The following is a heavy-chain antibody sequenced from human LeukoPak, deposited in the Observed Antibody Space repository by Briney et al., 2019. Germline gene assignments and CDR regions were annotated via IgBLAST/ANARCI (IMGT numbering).Heavy chain of an antibody. Sequence: QTGGSLRLSCVASGFTFSNYWMLWVRHAPGKGLMWVSLISTDGKSTRYAESVKGRFTISRDNAKNALYLQMDILRVEDTALYFCVRDYQFIQEVWGQGTTVTVSS. J-gene: IGHJ6*02. CDR1: GFTFSNYW. D-gene: IGHD2-2*01. CDR2: ISTDGKST. V-gene: IGHV3-74*01. CDR3: VRDYQFIQEV.